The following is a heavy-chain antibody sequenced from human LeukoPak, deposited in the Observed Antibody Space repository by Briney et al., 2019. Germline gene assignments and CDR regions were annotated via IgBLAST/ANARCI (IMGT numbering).Heavy chain of an antibody. CDR1: GGSISSYY. Sequence: SETLSLTCTVSGGSISSYYWSWIRQPPGKGLEWIGYIYYSGSTNYNPSLKSRVTISVDTSKNQFSLKLSSVTAADTAVYYCARSTPGKNWFDPWGQGTLVTVS. V-gene: IGHV4-59*01. CDR3: ARSTPGKNWFDP. CDR2: IYYSGST. D-gene: IGHD3-10*01. J-gene: IGHJ5*02.